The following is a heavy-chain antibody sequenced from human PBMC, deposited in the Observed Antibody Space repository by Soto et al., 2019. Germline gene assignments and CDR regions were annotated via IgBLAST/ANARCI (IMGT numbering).Heavy chain of an antibody. V-gene: IGHV4-30-4*01. D-gene: IGHD6-19*01. J-gene: IGHJ4*02. CDR3: AREGSGWYIHFDY. Sequence: SETLSLTCTVSGGSISSGDYYWSWIRQPPGKGLEWIGYIYYSGSTYYNPSLKSRVTISVDTSKNQFSLKLSSVTAADTAVYYCAREGSGWYIHFDYWGQGTLVTVSS. CDR1: GGSISSGDYY. CDR2: IYYSGST.